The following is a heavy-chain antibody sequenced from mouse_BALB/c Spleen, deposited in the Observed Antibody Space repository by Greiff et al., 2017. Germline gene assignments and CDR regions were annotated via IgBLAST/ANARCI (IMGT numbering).Heavy chain of an antibody. V-gene: IGHV1S41*01. CDR2: IAPGSGST. Sequence: DLVKPGASVKLSCKASGYTFTSYWINWVKQRPGQGLEWIGRIAPGSGSTYYNEMFKGKATLTVDTSSSTAYIQLSSLSSEDSAVYFCARSLCGNPYFDYWGQGTTLTVSS. J-gene: IGHJ2*01. CDR3: ARSLCGNPYFDY. CDR1: GYTFTSYW. D-gene: IGHD2-1*01.